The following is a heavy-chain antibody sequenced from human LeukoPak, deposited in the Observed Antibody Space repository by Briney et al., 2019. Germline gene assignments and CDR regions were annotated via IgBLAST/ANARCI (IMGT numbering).Heavy chain of an antibody. CDR3: LVGLRGSYFDY. Sequence: VASVKVSCKASGGTFSSYAINWVRQAPGQGLEWMGGIIPIFGTTNYAQKFQGRVTITADESTSTAYMELSSLRSEDTAVYYCLVGLRGSYFDYWGQGTLVTVSS. V-gene: IGHV1-69*13. D-gene: IGHD1-26*01. CDR2: IIPIFGTT. CDR1: GGTFSSYA. J-gene: IGHJ4*02.